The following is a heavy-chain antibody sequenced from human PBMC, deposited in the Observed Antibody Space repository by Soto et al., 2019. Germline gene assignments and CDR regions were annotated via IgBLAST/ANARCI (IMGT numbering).Heavy chain of an antibody. J-gene: IGHJ5*02. V-gene: IGHV1-69*06. CDR1: GGTFGSDA. D-gene: IGHD3-22*01. CDR2: IIPIFGTT. CDR3: ARDRTDSGYYTHWLDP. Sequence: SVKVSCKASGGTFGSDAITWVRQAPGQGLEWVGRIIPIFGTTNYAQNLQGRVTISADKSTLTSYMELHSLTSDDTALYYCARDRTDSGYYTHWLDPWGQGTQVTVSS.